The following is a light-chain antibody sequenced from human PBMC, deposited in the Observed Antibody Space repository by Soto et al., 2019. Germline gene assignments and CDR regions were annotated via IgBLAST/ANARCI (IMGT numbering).Light chain of an antibody. CDR3: HQFYTAPWT. Sequence: DIVMTQSPDSLAVSLGERATINCKSSQSILYSSNNKNYLAWYQQKLGQPPKLLIYWASTRESGVPDRFSGSGSGTDFTLTISSLQAEDVAVYSCHQFYTAPWTFGQGTRVEVK. CDR2: WAS. CDR1: QSILYSSNNKNY. V-gene: IGKV4-1*01. J-gene: IGKJ1*01.